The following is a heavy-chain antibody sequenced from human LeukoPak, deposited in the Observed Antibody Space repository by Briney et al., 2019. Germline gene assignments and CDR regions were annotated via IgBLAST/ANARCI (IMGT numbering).Heavy chain of an antibody. V-gene: IGHV4-39*01. Sequence: SETLSLTCTVSGASITNSAYHWGWIRQPPGKGLEWIGSINYSGGTHYNPSLKSRVTISADKSKNQSSLKLRSVTAADTAVYYCASAALLNTLHYWGQGTLVTVSS. D-gene: IGHD1/OR15-1a*01. J-gene: IGHJ4*02. CDR3: ASAALLNTLHY. CDR1: GASITNSAYH. CDR2: INYSGGT.